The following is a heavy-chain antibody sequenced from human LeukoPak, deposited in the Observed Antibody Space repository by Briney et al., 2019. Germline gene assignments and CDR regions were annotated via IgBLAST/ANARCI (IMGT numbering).Heavy chain of an antibody. D-gene: IGHD3-10*01. J-gene: IGHJ4*02. V-gene: IGHV1-46*01. CDR1: GYTFTSYY. Sequence: ASVKVDCKASGYTFTSYYMHWVLQAPGQELHWIAIINPSGGSTSYAQKFQGRVTMTRDTSTSTVYMELSSLRSEDTAVYYCARVAVEPPKLWFGEYGNPLNYWGQGTLVTVSS. CDR3: ARVAVEPPKLWFGEYGNPLNY. CDR2: INPSGGST.